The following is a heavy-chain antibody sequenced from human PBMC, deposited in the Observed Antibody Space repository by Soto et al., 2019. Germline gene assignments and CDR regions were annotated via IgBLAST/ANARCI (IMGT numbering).Heavy chain of an antibody. CDR1: GFTFTNYG. CDR2: VSKSDYT. D-gene: IGHD6-19*01. V-gene: IGHV3-21*01. Sequence: EVQLLESGGGLVRPGGSLTLSCAVSGFTFTNYGINWVRQAPGKGLEWVSSVSKSDYTYYSASVKGRFTISRDNARNSVSLQMDNLRAKDTAVYYCTREDSIIIPAVADFWGQGTLVTVSS. CDR3: TREDSIIIPAVADF. J-gene: IGHJ4*02.